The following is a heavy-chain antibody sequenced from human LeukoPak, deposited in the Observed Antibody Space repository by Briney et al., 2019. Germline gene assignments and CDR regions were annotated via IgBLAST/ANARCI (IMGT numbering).Heavy chain of an antibody. J-gene: IGHJ4*02. CDR2: VSYDGSSQ. D-gene: IGHD4-17*01. V-gene: IGHV3-30*09. Sequence: PGGSLRLSCAASGFTFNYYAIHWVRLAQGRGLERVGVVSYDGSSQYYADSVKGRFAISRDTSKNTVYLQMNSLRPEDTAVYYCAREARGDYRGEYQFDYWGQGTLVTVSS. CDR3: AREARGDYRGEYQFDY. CDR1: GFTFNYYA.